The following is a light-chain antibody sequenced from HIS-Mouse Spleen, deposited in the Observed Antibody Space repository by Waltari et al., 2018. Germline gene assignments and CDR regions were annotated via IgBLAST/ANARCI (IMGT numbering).Light chain of an antibody. Sequence: QSALTQPRSVSGSPGQSVTIPCTGTSSYVGCEYYVSLYQQAPVKAPKLMIYDVSMRPSGVPDRFSGSKSGNTASLTISGLQAEDEADYYCCSYAGSYTLVFGGGTKLTVL. CDR1: SSYVGCEYY. V-gene: IGLV2-11*01. CDR3: CSYAGSYTLV. CDR2: DVS. J-gene: IGLJ2*01.